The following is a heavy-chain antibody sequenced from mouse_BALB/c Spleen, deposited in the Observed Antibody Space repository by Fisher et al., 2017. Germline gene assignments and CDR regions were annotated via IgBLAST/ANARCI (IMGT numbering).Heavy chain of an antibody. CDR3: ARQNRPRAMDY. Sequence: RFTISRDNAKNTLYLQMSSLRSEDTAMYYCARQNRPRAMDYWGQGTSVTVSS. D-gene: IGHD2-14*01. J-gene: IGHJ4*01. V-gene: IGHV5-6*01.